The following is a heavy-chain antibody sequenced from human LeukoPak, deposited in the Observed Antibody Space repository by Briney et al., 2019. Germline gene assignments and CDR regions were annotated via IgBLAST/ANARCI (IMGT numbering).Heavy chain of an antibody. J-gene: IGHJ4*02. CDR3: ARAPDDYYDSSGTWEY. Sequence: SVNVSCTASGGTFSIYGISWVRQAPGQGLESMGGIIPILGTADYAQKFQDRVTITTDESASTAYMDLSSLRSEDTAVYYCARAPDDYYDSSGTWEYWGQGTLVTVSS. D-gene: IGHD3-22*01. CDR2: IIPILGTA. V-gene: IGHV1-69*05. CDR1: GGTFSIYG.